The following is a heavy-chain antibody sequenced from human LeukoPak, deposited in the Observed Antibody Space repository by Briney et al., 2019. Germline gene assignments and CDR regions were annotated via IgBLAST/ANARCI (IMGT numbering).Heavy chain of an antibody. CDR3: ARGPAFGRSRSKFDY. V-gene: IGHV1-8*02. CDR1: GYTFTGYY. CDR2: INPNSGNT. D-gene: IGHD2-2*01. Sequence: ASVKVSCKASGYTFTGYYMHWVRQAPGQGLEWMGWINPNSGNTGYAQKFQGRVTMTRNTSISTAYMELSSLRSEDTAVYYCARGPAFGRSRSKFDYWGQGTLVTVSS. J-gene: IGHJ4*02.